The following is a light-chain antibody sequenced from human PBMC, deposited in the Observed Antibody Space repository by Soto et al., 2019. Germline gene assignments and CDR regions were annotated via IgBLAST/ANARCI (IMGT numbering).Light chain of an antibody. CDR1: QSISDS. CDR2: GAS. J-gene: IGKJ1*01. CDR3: HQRQSWPRT. V-gene: IGKV3-11*01. Sequence: EIVLTQSPATLSLSPGERATLSCRASQSISDSLAWYQQKPGQAPRLLISGASNRATGIPARFSGSGSGTDFTLTISNLEPEDFAVYYCHQRQSWPRTFGQGTKVDIK.